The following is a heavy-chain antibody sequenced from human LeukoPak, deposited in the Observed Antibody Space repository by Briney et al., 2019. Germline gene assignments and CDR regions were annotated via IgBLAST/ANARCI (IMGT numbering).Heavy chain of an antibody. J-gene: IGHJ4*02. V-gene: IGHV4-59*01. Sequence: SETLSLTCTVSGDSIGQDYWNWIRQPPGRGLEWIGHISNSGSANYNPSLKSRVTISVDRSKSQFSLRLNSMSAADTAFYYCATAPNPDYFDYWGQGTLATVSS. CDR1: GDSIGQDY. CDR3: ATAPNPDYFDY. D-gene: IGHD3-16*01. CDR2: ISNSGSA.